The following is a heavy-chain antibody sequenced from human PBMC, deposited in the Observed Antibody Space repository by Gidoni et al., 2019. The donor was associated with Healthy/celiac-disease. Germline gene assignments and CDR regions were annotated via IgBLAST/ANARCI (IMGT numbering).Heavy chain of an antibody. Sequence: EVQLVESGGGLVKPGGSLRLSCAASGFPFSSYSMNWVRQAPGKGLEWVSSISSSSSYVYYADSVKGRFTISRDNAKNSLYLQMNSLRAEDTAVYYCARTLRFLERDVWGQGTTVTVSS. V-gene: IGHV3-21*01. CDR1: GFPFSSYS. CDR3: ARTLRFLERDV. J-gene: IGHJ6*02. CDR2: ISSSSSYV. D-gene: IGHD3-3*01.